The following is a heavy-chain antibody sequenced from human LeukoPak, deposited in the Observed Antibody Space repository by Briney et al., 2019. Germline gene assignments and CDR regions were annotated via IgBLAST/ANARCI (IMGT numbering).Heavy chain of an antibody. CDR3: ASLTGDAGY. Sequence: SQTLSLTCAISGDSVSSKSAAWNWIRQSPSRGLEWLGRTYYRSKWNNDYAVSVKSRITINPDTSKNQFSLQLDSMTPEDTAMYYCASLTGDAGYWGQGTLVTVSS. D-gene: IGHD7-27*01. V-gene: IGHV6-1*01. J-gene: IGHJ4*02. CDR2: TYYRSKWNN. CDR1: GDSVSSKSAA.